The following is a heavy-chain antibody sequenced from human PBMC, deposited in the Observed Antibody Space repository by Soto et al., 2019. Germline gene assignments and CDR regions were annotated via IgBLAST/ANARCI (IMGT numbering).Heavy chain of an antibody. CDR1: GFTFSSYW. CDR2: INSDGSST. V-gene: IGHV3-74*01. Sequence: GGSLRLSCAASGFTFSSYWMHWVRQAPGKGLVWVSRINSDGSSTSYADSVKGRFTISRDNAKNTLYLQMNSLRAEDTAVYYCARVMATRPPDYWGQGTLVTVSS. J-gene: IGHJ4*02. D-gene: IGHD2-8*01. CDR3: ARVMATRPPDY.